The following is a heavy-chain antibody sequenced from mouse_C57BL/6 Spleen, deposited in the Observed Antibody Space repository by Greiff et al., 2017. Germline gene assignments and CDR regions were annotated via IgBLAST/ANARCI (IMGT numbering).Heavy chain of an antibody. CDR2: IDPETGGT. Sequence: VKLVESGAELVRPGASVTLSCKASGYTFTDYEMHWVKQTPVHGLEWIGAIDPETGGTAYNQKFKGKAILTADKSSSTAYMELRSLTSEDSAVYYCTRSLGYWGQGTTLTVSS. J-gene: IGHJ2*01. V-gene: IGHV1-15*01. CDR3: TRSLGY. CDR1: GYTFTDYE.